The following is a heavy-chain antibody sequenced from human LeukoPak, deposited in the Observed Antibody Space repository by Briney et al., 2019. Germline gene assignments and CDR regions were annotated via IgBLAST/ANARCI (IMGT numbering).Heavy chain of an antibody. J-gene: IGHJ6*02. Sequence: SETLSLTCSVSGGSISNYYLNWIRQTPGKGLEWIGYVFYTGITDYNPSLKSRVSISVDTSKNQFSLMLTSVTAADTAVYYCARTIVVVGTYFHSMDVWGQGTTVTVSS. D-gene: IGHD3-22*01. CDR3: ARTIVVVGTYFHSMDV. V-gene: IGHV4-59*01. CDR1: GGSISNYY. CDR2: VFYTGIT.